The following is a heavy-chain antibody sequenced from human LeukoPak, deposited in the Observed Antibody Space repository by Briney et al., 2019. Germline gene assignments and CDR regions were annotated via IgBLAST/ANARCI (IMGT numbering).Heavy chain of an antibody. V-gene: IGHV3-49*04. CDR1: AFTLGDHA. CDR2: IRSKAYRGTT. CDR3: TRGPLQLWHYYGMDV. D-gene: IGHD5-18*01. J-gene: IGHJ6*02. Sequence: GGSLSLSCTASAFTLGDHAMSWVRQAPGKGRGWVGFIRSKAYRGTTEYAASVKGRFTISRDDCKSIPYLQVLSLKTEGAVVYYCTRGPLQLWHYYGMDVWGQGTTVIVS.